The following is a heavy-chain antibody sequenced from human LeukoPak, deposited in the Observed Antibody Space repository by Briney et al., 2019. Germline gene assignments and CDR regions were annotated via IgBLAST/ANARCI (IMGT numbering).Heavy chain of an antibody. CDR1: GGSFSGSY. CDR3: ARVSISLFGVVTAHFDS. J-gene: IGHJ4*02. Sequence: PSETLSLTCGVSGGSFSGSYWGWIRQPPGKGLEWIEEINLSGSTNYNSSLTSRVTISLDTSKNQFSLNLRSVTTADTAVYYCARVSISLFGVVTAHFDSWGQGTLVAVSS. CDR2: INLSGST. D-gene: IGHD3-3*01. V-gene: IGHV4-34*01.